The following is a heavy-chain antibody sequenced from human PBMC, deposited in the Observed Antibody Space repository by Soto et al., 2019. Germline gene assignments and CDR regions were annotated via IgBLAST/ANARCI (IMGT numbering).Heavy chain of an antibody. CDR1: GFSFSNYW. CDR3: AIVANRYFDL. J-gene: IGHJ2*01. CDR2: IKQDGSEK. Sequence: EVQLEESGGGLVQPGGSLRLSCAASGFSFSNYWMNWVRQAPGRGLERVANIKQDGSEKYYVDSVKGRFTLSRDNTKNSLYLQMNSLRVDDTAVYYCAIVANRYFDLWGRGTLVTVSS. V-gene: IGHV3-7*01.